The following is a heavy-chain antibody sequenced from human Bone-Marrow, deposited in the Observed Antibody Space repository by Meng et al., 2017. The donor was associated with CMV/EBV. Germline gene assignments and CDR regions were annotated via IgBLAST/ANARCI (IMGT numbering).Heavy chain of an antibody. J-gene: IGHJ3*02. CDR2: INWNGGST. Sequence: LKISCAASGFTFDDYGMSWVRQAPGKGLEWVSGINWNGGSTGYADSVKGRFTISRDNAKNSLYLQMNSLRAEDTALYYCARDQNWNYPPGAFDIWGQGTMVTVSS. CDR3: ARDQNWNYPPGAFDI. D-gene: IGHD1-7*01. CDR1: GFTFDDYG. V-gene: IGHV3-20*04.